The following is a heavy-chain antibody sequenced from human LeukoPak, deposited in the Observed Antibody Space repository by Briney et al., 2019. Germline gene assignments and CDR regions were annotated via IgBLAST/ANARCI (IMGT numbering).Heavy chain of an antibody. CDR3: ARSSYDSSGYAFHFDY. CDR1: GYTFTGYY. J-gene: IGHJ4*02. D-gene: IGHD3-22*01. CDR2: INPNSGGT. V-gene: IGHV1-2*02. Sequence: ASVKVSCKASGYTFTGYYMHWARQAPGQGLEWMGWINPNSGGTNYAQKFQGRVTMTRDTSISTAYMELSRLRSDDTAVYYCARSSYDSSGYAFHFDYWGQGTLVTVSS.